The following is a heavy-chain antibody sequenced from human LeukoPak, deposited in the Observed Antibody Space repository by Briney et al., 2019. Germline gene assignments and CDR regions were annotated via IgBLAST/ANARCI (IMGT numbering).Heavy chain of an antibody. J-gene: IGHJ6*03. CDR3: ARCALGVWADNYYMDV. V-gene: IGHV3-21*01. CDR1: ECLNCYA. Sequence: PGGSLRLSCSASECLNCYAMSWVRRAPGMGVEWVASVSSSGSYMYYSDSVKGRFIISRDNAKKSLSLEMNSLTSHDTAIYYCARCALGVWADNYYMDVWGTGTTVIVSS. D-gene: IGHD3-16*01. CDR2: VSSSGSYM.